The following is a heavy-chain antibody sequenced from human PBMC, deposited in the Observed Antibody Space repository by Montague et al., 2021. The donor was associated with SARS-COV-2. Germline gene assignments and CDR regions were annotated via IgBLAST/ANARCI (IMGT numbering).Heavy chain of an antibody. CDR1: GGSISNYY. D-gene: IGHD3-3*01. CDR2: IYSSGTT. J-gene: IGHJ4*02. Sequence: SETLSLTRTLSGGSISNYYCSWIRQPPGKGLEWIGDIYSSGTTNXNPSLQSRGTILLDTSKKQFSLRLNSVSAADTAVYYCARFDYYFDYWGQGTLVTVSS. CDR3: ARFDYYFDY. V-gene: IGHV4-59*01.